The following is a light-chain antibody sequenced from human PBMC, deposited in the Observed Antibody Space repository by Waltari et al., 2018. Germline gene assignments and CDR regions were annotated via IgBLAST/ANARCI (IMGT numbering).Light chain of an antibody. CDR2: GAS. J-gene: IGKJ1*01. CDR3: QQYNNWPRT. CDR1: PSVKTN. Sequence: EIVMTQSPATLSVSPGERATPSCTASPSVKTNLAWYQQKPGQAPRFLIYGASTRATGIPARFSGSGSGTEFTLTISSLQSEDFAVYYCQQYNNWPRTFGQGTKVEIK. V-gene: IGKV3-15*01.